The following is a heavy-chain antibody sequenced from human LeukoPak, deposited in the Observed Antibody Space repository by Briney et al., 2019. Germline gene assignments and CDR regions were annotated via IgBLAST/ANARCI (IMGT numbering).Heavy chain of an antibody. CDR2: ISSSSSTI. Sequence: GGSLRLSCAASGFTFSSYSMNWVRQAPGKGLEWVSYISSSSSTIYYADSVKGRFTISRDNAKNSLYLQMNSLRAEDTAVYYCARDNLGGGIGEFPQGYFQHWGQGTLVTVSS. D-gene: IGHD3-10*01. CDR1: GFTFSSYS. CDR3: ARDNLGGGIGEFPQGYFQH. V-gene: IGHV3-48*04. J-gene: IGHJ1*01.